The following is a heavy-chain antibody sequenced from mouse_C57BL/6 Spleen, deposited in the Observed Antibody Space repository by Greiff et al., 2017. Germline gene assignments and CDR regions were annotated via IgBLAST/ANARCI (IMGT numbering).Heavy chain of an antibody. CDR2: ISSGGSYT. D-gene: IGHD2-2*01. Sequence: EVKLVESGGDLVKPGGSLKLSCAASGFTFSSYGMSWVRQTPDKRLEWVATISSGGSYTYYPDSVKGRFTISRDNAKNTLYLQMSSLKSEDTAMYYCARQRDYGYYFDYWGQGTTLTVSS. CDR1: GFTFSSYG. CDR3: ARQRDYGYYFDY. J-gene: IGHJ2*01. V-gene: IGHV5-6*01.